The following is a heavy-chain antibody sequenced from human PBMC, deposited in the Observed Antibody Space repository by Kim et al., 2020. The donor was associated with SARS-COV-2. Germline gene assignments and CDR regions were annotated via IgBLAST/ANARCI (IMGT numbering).Heavy chain of an antibody. J-gene: IGHJ4*02. CDR1: GFTFSSYW. CDR2: IKQDGSEK. CDR3: ARVWGYSSSSPFDY. D-gene: IGHD6-6*01. Sequence: GGSLRLSCAASGFTFSSYWMSWVRQAPGKGLEWVANIKQDGSEKYYVDSVKGRFTISRDNAKNSLYLQMNSLRAEDTAVYYCARVWGYSSSSPFDYWGQGTLVTVSS. V-gene: IGHV3-7*01.